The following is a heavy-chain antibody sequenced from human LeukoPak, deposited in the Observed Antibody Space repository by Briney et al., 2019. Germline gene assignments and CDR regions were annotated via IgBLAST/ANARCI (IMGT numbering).Heavy chain of an antibody. CDR1: GYTFTSYD. CDR3: ARVNYYGSGSYYFYCYYYMDV. Sequence: ASVKVSCKASGYTFTSYDINWVRQATGQGLEWMGWMNPNSGNTGYAQKFQGRVTMTRNTSISTAYMELSSLRSEDTAVYYCARVNYYGSGSYYFYCYYYMDVWGKGTTVTVSS. V-gene: IGHV1-8*01. J-gene: IGHJ6*03. CDR2: MNPNSGNT. D-gene: IGHD3-10*01.